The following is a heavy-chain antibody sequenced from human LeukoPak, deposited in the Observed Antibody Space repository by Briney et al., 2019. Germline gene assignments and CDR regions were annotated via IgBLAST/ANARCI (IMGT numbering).Heavy chain of an antibody. CDR3: ARESPQLSSFDY. Sequence: PGGSLRLSCTVSGFTFGDYAMSWFRQAPGKGLEWVGFIRSEAFGGTTEYAASVKGRFTISRDDSKSIAYLQMNSLKTEDTAVYYCARESPQLSSFDYWGQGTLVTVSS. J-gene: IGHJ4*02. V-gene: IGHV3-49*03. D-gene: IGHD2-2*01. CDR1: GFTFGDYA. CDR2: IRSEAFGGTT.